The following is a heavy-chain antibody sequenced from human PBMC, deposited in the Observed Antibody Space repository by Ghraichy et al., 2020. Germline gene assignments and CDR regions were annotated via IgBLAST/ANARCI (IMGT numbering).Heavy chain of an antibody. Sequence: SQTLSLTCAISGDSVSSNSAAWNWIRQSPSRGLEWLGRTYYRSKWYTDYAISVRSRITITPDTSKNQFSLQLNSVTPDDTAVYYCASEYSAGWFNWGQGTLVTVSS. CDR2: TYYRSKWYT. CDR3: ASEYSAGWFN. D-gene: IGHD6-19*01. CDR1: GDSVSSNSAA. V-gene: IGHV6-1*01. J-gene: IGHJ4*02.